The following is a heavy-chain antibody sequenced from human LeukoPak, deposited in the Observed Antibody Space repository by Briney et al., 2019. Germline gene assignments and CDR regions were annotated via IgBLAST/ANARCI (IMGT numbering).Heavy chain of an antibody. CDR1: GGSISSYY. CDR3: ARGRYRSSTSWYGSYYYMDV. J-gene: IGHJ6*03. V-gene: IGHV4-59*08. Sequence: SETLSLTCTVSGGSISSYYSSWIRKPAGKGLEWIGHIFYTGITSYNPSLKSRVTISVHTSKNQFPLKLSSVTAADTAVYYCARGRYRSSTSWYGSYYYMDVWGKGTTVTISS. CDR2: IFYTGIT. D-gene: IGHD2-2*01.